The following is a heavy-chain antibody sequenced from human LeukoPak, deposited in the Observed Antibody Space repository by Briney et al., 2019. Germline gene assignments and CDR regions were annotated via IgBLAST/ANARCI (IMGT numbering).Heavy chain of an antibody. CDR2: IYYSGST. D-gene: IGHD3-10*01. CDR1: GGSISSYY. Sequence: SETLSLTCTVSGGSISSYYWSWIRQPPGKGLEWIGYIYYSGSTNYNPSLKSRVTISVDTSKNQFSLKLSSVAAADTAVNYCARGAYYSPYWGQGTLVTVSS. J-gene: IGHJ4*02. V-gene: IGHV4-59*01. CDR3: ARGAYYSPY.